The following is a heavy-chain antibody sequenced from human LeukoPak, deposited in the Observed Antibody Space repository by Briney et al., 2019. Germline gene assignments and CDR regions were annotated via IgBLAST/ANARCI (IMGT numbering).Heavy chain of an antibody. Sequence: GESLKISRKGSGYSFTSYWIGWVRQMPGKGLEWMGIIYPGDSDTRYSPSFQGQVTISADKSISTAYLQWSSLKASDTAMYYCARLTPWSSGSYYNVGTHIYFDYWGQGTLVTVSS. CDR2: IYPGDSDT. V-gene: IGHV5-51*01. J-gene: IGHJ4*02. D-gene: IGHD3-10*01. CDR1: GYSFTSYW. CDR3: ARLTPWSSGSYYNVGTHIYFDY.